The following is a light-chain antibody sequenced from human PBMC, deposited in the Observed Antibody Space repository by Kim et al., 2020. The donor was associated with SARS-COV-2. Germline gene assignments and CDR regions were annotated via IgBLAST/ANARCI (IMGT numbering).Light chain of an antibody. Sequence: DIVMTQSPLSLPVTPGEPASISCRSSQSLLHSNGYNYLDWYLQKPGQSPQLLIYLGSNRASGVPDRFSGSGSGTDFTLKISRVGAEDVGVYYCVQALQTRTFGQGAKVDIK. V-gene: IGKV2-28*01. CDR1: QSLLHSNGYNY. J-gene: IGKJ1*01. CDR2: LGS. CDR3: VQALQTRT.